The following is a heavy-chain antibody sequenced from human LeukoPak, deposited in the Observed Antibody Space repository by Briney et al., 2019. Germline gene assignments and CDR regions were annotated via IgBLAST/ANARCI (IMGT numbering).Heavy chain of an antibody. CDR3: ARDHGIAAAGTSYYYGMDV. Sequence: ASETLSLTCTVSGGSISSYYWGWIRQPPGKGLEWIGSIYYSGSTYYNPSLKSRVTISVDTSKNQFSLKLSSVTAADTAVYYCARDHGIAAAGTSYYYGMDVWGQGTTVTVSS. D-gene: IGHD6-13*01. CDR1: GGSISSYY. V-gene: IGHV4-39*07. CDR2: IYYSGST. J-gene: IGHJ6*02.